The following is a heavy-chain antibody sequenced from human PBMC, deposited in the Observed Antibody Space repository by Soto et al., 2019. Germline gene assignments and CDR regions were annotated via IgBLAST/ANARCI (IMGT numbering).Heavy chain of an antibody. D-gene: IGHD6-25*01. Sequence: QVQLEQSGAEVKKPGSSVKVSCKASGGTFSSSPIYWVRQAPEQGLEWMVGIIPQFAAANYAQKFPGSVTITSDNTTSTAYLELSSLRSEDPAVYSCTTTPLNSSGGPDAFDIWGQGTMVTVSS. CDR3: TTTPLNSSGGPDAFDI. J-gene: IGHJ3*02. CDR2: IIPQFAAA. V-gene: IGHV1-69*06. CDR1: GGTFSSSP.